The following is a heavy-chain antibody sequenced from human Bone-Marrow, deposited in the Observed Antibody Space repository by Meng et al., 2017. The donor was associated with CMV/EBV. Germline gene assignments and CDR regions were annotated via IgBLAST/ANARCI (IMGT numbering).Heavy chain of an antibody. Sequence: ASVKVSCKASGYTFTSYYMHWVRQAPGQGLEWMGIINPSGGSTSYAQKFQGRVTMTRDTSTSTVYMELSSLRSEDTAVYYCARCIAAAGTLYYYYYGRDVWGQGTTVTVSS. D-gene: IGHD6-13*01. CDR2: INPSGGST. CDR1: GYTFTSYY. V-gene: IGHV1-46*01. J-gene: IGHJ6*02. CDR3: ARCIAAAGTLYYYYYGRDV.